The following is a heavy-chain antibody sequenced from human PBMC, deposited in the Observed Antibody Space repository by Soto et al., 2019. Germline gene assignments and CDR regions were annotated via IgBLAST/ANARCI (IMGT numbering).Heavy chain of an antibody. CDR1: GGSISSYY. D-gene: IGHD3-10*01. J-gene: IGHJ5*02. CDR2: IYYSGST. Sequence: SETLSLTCTVSGGSISSYYWSWIRQPPGKGLEWIGYIYYSGSTNYNPSLKSRVTISVDTSKNQFSLKLSSVTAADTAVYYCARDASGVTMVRETIYNWFDPWGQGTLVTVSS. CDR3: ARDASGVTMVRETIYNWFDP. V-gene: IGHV4-59*01.